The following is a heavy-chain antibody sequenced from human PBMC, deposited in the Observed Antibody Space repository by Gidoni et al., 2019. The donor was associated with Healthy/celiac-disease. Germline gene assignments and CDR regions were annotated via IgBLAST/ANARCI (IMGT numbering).Heavy chain of an antibody. Sequence: GGGLVKPGGSLRLSCAASGFTFSNAWMNWVRQAPGNGLEWVGRIKSKTDGGTTDYAAPVKGRFTISRDDSKNTLYLQMNSLKTEDTAVYYCTTDYEDYCGGDCYDYWGQGTLVTVSS. V-gene: IGHV3-15*07. CDR1: GFTFSNAW. D-gene: IGHD2-21*02. CDR2: IKSKTDGGTT. J-gene: IGHJ4*02. CDR3: TTDYEDYCGGDCYDY.